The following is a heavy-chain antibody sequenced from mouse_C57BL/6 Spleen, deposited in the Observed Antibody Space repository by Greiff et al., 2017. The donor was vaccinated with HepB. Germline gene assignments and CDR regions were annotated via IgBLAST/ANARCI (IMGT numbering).Heavy chain of an antibody. CDR1: GYTFTEYT. V-gene: IGHV1-62-2*01. CDR2: FYPGRGSI. Sequence: VKVVESGAELVKPGASVKLSCKASGYTFTEYTIHWVKQRSGQGLEWIGWFYPGRGSIKYNEKFKDKATLTADKSSSTVYMELSRLTSEDSAVYFCARHEAGPVVAHWYFDVWGTGTTVTVSS. J-gene: IGHJ1*03. D-gene: IGHD1-1*01. CDR3: ARHEAGPVVAHWYFDV.